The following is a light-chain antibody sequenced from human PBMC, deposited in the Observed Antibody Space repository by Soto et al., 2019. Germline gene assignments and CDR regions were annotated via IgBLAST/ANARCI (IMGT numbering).Light chain of an antibody. V-gene: IGLV7-46*01. CDR3: FLSDSGVWV. J-gene: IGLJ3*02. Sequence: QAVVTQEPSLAVSPGGTVTLTCGSSTGAVTSGHYPYWFQQKLGQAPRTLIYHTSNKHSWTPARFSGSLLGGKAALTLSGAQPEDEADYSCFLSDSGVWVFGGGTKVTVL. CDR2: HTS. CDR1: TGAVTSGHY.